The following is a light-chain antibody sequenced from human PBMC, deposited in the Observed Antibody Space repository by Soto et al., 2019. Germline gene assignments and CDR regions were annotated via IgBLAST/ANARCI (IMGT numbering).Light chain of an antibody. J-gene: IGLJ2*01. Sequence: QSALTQPACVSGSPGQSITISCTGTSSDVGGYNYVSWYQQHPGKAPKLMIYEVSNRPSGVSNRFSGSKSGNTASLTISGLQAEDEADYYCSSYTSSSTLFGGGTQLTVL. CDR1: SSDVGGYNY. CDR2: EVS. CDR3: SSYTSSSTL. V-gene: IGLV2-14*01.